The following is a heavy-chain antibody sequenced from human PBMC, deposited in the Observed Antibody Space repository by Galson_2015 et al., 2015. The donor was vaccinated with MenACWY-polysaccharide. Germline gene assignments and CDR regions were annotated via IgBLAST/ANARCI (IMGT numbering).Heavy chain of an antibody. D-gene: IGHD1-1*01. J-gene: IGHJ2*01. CDR2: TNGIDGNI. Sequence: SLRLSCAASGFPFSRYAMTWVRQAPGKGLEWVSTTNGIDGNIYYAASVKGRFTISRDNSKNALYLQMYSLRAEDTAIFYCARRSLDNWYFDLWGRGTLVIVSS. CDR3: ARRSLDNWYFDL. CDR1: GFPFSRYA. V-gene: IGHV3-23*01.